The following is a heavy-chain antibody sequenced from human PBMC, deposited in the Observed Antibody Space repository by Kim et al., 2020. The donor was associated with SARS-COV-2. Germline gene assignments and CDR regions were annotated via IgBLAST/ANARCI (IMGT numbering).Heavy chain of an antibody. Sequence: SETLSLTCTVSGGSISSSSYYWGWIRQPPGKGLEWIGSIYYSGSTYYNPSLKSRVTISVDTSKNQFSLKLSSVTAADTAVYYCASFRAVAAPMDYWGQGTLVTVSS. CDR3: ASFRAVAAPMDY. D-gene: IGHD6-19*01. J-gene: IGHJ4*02. CDR1: GGSISSSSYY. CDR2: IYYSGST. V-gene: IGHV4-39*01.